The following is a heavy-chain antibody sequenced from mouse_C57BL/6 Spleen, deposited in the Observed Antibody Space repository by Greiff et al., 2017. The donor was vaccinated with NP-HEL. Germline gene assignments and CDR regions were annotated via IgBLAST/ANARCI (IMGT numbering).Heavy chain of an antibody. D-gene: IGHD3-2*02. V-gene: IGHV1-82*01. J-gene: IGHJ3*01. Sequence: QVQLKESGPELVKPGASVKISCKASGYAFSSSWMNWVKQRPGKGLEWIGRIYPGDGDTNYNGKFKGKATLTADKSSSTAYMQLSSLTSEDSAVYFCAPQTAQATGFAYWGQGTLVTVSA. CDR1: GYAFSSSW. CDR2: IYPGDGDT. CDR3: APQTAQATGFAY.